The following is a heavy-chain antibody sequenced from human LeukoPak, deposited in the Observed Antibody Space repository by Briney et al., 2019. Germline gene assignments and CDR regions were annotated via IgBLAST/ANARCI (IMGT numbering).Heavy chain of an antibody. V-gene: IGHV3-23*01. CDR3: ARILTGFYDY. CDR1: GFIFSDYA. D-gene: IGHD3-9*01. J-gene: IGHJ4*01. Sequence: SGGSLRLSCVASGFIFSDYAMSWVRQAPGKGLEWVSDISSSDGRTYYGDSVQGRFTISRDNSKNTLYLQMNSLRVEDTAVYSCARILTGFYDYWGHGTLVTVSS. CDR2: ISSSDGRT.